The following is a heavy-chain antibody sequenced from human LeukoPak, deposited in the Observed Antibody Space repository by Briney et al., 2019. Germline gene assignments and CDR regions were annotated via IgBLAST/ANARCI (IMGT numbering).Heavy chain of an antibody. CDR1: GFTFSTYA. CDR3: AKPYSSGSDSSYSTFDY. CDR2: ICKTGRAT. Sequence: PGGSLRLSCAASGFTFSTYAMAWVRQAPGKGLEWVSSICKTGRATCYADSVKGPFTISRDISKDTLYLQMNSLRAEDTAVYYCAKPYSSGSDSSYSTFDYWGQGSLVTVSS. V-gene: IGHV3-23*01. D-gene: IGHD3-10*01. J-gene: IGHJ4*02.